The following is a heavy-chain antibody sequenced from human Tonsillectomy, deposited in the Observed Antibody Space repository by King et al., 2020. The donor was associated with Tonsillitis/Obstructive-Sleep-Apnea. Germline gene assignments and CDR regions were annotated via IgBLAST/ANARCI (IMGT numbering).Heavy chain of an antibody. D-gene: IGHD3-10*01. CDR3: ARSQLLYGSGSYSDY. J-gene: IGHJ4*02. CDR2: IYWDDDK. V-gene: IGHV2-5*02. Sequence: TLKESGPTLVKPTQTLTLTCTFSGCSLSTSGVGVGWIRQPPGKALEWRALIYWDDDKRYSPSLKSRLTITKDTSKNLVVLTMTNMDPVDTATYYCARSQLLYGSGSYSDYWGQGTLVTVSS. CDR1: GCSLSTSGVG.